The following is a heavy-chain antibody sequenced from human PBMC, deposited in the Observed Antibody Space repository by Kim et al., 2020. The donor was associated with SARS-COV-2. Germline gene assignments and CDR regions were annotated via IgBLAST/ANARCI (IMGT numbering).Heavy chain of an antibody. J-gene: IGHJ6*02. Sequence: SPSFQGQVNISADKSISTAYLQWSSLQASDTAMYYCARHYGVATQAGMDVWGQGTTVTVSS. V-gene: IGHV5-51*01. D-gene: IGHD5-12*01. CDR3: ARHYGVATQAGMDV.